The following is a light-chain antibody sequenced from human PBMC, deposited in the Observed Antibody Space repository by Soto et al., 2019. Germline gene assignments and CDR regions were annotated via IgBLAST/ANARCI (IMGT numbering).Light chain of an antibody. CDR1: HSVLYSSNNKNY. Sequence: DIVMTQSPDSLAVSLGERATINCKSIHSVLYSSNNKNYLAWYQKKPGQPPKMLIYWASTRESGVPDRFSGSGSGTDFNLAISRLQSEDFAVYYCQQFNNWPRTFGQGTKVDIK. J-gene: IGKJ1*01. V-gene: IGKV4-1*01. CDR2: WAS. CDR3: QQFNNWPRT.